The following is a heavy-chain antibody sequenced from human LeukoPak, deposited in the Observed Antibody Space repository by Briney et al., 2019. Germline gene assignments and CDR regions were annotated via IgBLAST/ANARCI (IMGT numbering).Heavy chain of an antibody. V-gene: IGHV3-7*03. J-gene: IGHJ3*02. CDR2: INQDGSVK. Sequence: GGSLRLSCAASGFTFSTYWMNWVRQAPGQGLEWVANINQDGSVKNYVDSVKGRFTISRDNAKNSLYLQMNSLRAEDTAVYFCAKDEEVTGTNLGLILDAFDIWGQGTMVTVSS. D-gene: IGHD1-20*01. CDR1: GFTFSTYW. CDR3: AKDEEVTGTNLGLILDAFDI.